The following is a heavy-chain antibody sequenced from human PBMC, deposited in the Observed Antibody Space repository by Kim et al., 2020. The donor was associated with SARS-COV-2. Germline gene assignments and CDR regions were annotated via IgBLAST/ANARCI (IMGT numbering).Heavy chain of an antibody. D-gene: IGHD1-1*01. J-gene: IGHJ6*02. CDR2: IWSNGRTE. CDR1: GFTFSSFV. CDR3: LGVGAPGDYSAMDV. Sequence: GGSLRLSCSASGFTFSSFVMHWVRQAPGKGLEWVAVIWSNGRTEHYADSVKGRFTISRDNSKNTLFLQLSSLRADDTGVYYCLGVGAPGDYSAMDVWGQGTTVIVSS. V-gene: IGHV3-33*01.